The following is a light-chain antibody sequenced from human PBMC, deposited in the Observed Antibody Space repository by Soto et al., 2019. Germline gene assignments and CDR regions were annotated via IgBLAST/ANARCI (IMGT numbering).Light chain of an antibody. CDR3: CSFAGSHTLCV. J-gene: IGLJ1*01. CDR2: DVN. Sequence: QSVLTQPRSVSGSPEQSVTISCTGSASDVGDYNYVSWYQRHPGKAPKLVIYDVNKRPSGVPDRFSGSKSGNAASLTISGLQAEDEADYYCCSFAGSHTLCVFGTGTKLTVL. CDR1: ASDVGDYNY. V-gene: IGLV2-11*01.